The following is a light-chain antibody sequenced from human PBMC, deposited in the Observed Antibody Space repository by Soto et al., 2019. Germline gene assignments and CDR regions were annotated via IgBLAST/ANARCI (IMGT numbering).Light chain of an antibody. CDR1: QSVRGNY. CDR3: QQYGCALRT. J-gene: IGKJ1*01. Sequence: DIVLTQSPGTLSLSPGERATLSCRASQSVRGNYLAWYQQKPGQAPRLLISGASSRASGIPDRFSGSGSGTDFTLTISRLEPEDFAVYYCQQYGCALRTFGQGSKVEI. V-gene: IGKV3-20*01. CDR2: GAS.